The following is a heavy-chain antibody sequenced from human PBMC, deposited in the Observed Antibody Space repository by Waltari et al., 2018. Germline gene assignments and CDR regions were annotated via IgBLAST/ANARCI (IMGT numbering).Heavy chain of an antibody. CDR3: ARDWTHCGGDCYKGYYFDY. CDR2: IIPIFGTA. J-gene: IGHJ4*02. V-gene: IGHV1-69*01. CDR1: GGTFSSYA. D-gene: IGHD2-21*02. Sequence: QVQLVQSGAEVKKPGSSVKVSCKASGGTFSSYAISWVRQAPGQGLEWMGGIIPIFGTANYAQKFQGRVTITADESTSTAYMELSSLRSEDTAVYYCARDWTHCGGDCYKGYYFDYWGQGTLVTVSS.